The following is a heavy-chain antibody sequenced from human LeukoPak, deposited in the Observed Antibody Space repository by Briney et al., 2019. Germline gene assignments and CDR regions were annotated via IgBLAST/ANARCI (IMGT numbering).Heavy chain of an antibody. D-gene: IGHD1-14*01. J-gene: IGHJ4*02. CDR2: MNPNNGDT. Sequence: ASVKVSCKASGYTFTSYDINWVRQASGQGLEWMGWMNPNNGDTGHAQKFQGRVTMTWNTSISTAYMELSSLRPDDTAVYYCARHYAGRCFDYWGQGTLVTVSS. CDR3: ARHYAGRCFDY. CDR1: GYTFTSYD. V-gene: IGHV1-8*01.